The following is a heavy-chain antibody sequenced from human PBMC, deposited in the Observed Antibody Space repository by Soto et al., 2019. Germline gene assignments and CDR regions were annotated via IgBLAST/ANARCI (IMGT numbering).Heavy chain of an antibody. V-gene: IGHV3-53*01. D-gene: IGHD6-19*01. J-gene: IGHJ6*04. CDR2: IFTDGST. CDR3: ARDGGSGRGVAGSQDHYMYFGMAV. CDR1: GFTVSGNS. Sequence: EVPLVDSGGDLIQPGGSLRLSCGASGFTVSGNSLSWVRQAPGKGLEWVSYIFTDGSTYYADSVRGRFTISRDNSKNTLYRQMNNLRAEDTAVYYSARDGGSGRGVAGSQDHYMYFGMAVWGDGTTVIVSS.